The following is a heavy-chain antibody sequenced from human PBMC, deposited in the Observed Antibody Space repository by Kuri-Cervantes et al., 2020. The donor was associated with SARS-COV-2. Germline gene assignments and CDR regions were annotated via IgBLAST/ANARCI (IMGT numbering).Heavy chain of an antibody. CDR2: ISFSGSN. CDR3: ARHFEKGVGALYYMDV. D-gene: IGHD1-26*01. CDR1: GGTINNSDYY. Sequence: GSLRLSCTVSGGTINNSDYYWEWVRLPPGKGLEWIGSISFSGSNLHNPSLKGRVTISVDTSKNQFSLKLSSVTAADTAVYYCARHFEKGVGALYYMDVWGKGTTVTVSS. V-gene: IGHV4-39*01. J-gene: IGHJ6*03.